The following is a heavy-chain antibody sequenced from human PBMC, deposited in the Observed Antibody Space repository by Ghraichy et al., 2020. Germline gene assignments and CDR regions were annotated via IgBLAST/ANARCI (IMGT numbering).Heavy chain of an antibody. CDR2: INSDGSST. Sequence: LTCAASGFTFSSYWMHWVRQAPGKGLVWVSRINSDGSSTGYADSVKGRFTISRDNAKNTLYLQMNSLRAEDTAVYYCARAFMAVAGEPAIGYWGQGTLVTVSS. CDR3: ARAFMAVAGEPAIGY. CDR1: GFTFSSYW. D-gene: IGHD6-19*01. J-gene: IGHJ4*02. V-gene: IGHV3-74*01.